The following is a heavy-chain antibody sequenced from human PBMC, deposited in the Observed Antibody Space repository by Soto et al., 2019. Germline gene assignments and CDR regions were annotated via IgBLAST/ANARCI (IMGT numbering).Heavy chain of an antibody. CDR3: ARGIAGAGPDY. V-gene: IGHV4-59*01. J-gene: IGHJ4*02. D-gene: IGHD6-19*01. Sequence: ADTLSLTCTVSGGSLSSYYWSWIRQPPGKGLEWIGYIYYSGSTNYNPSLKSRVTISVDTSKNQFSLKLSSVTAADTAVYYCARGIAGAGPDYWGQGTLVPVSS. CDR2: IYYSGST. CDR1: GGSLSSYY.